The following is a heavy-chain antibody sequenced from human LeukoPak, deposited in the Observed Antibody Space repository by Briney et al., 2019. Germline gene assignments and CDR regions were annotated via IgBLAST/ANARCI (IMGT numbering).Heavy chain of an antibody. V-gene: IGHV1-58*01. CDR1: GFTFTSSA. CDR3: AAEPDSRELVGYGMDV. Sequence: SVKVSCKASGFTFTSSAVQWVRQARGQRLEWRGWIVVGSGNTNYAQKFQERVTITRDMSTSTAYMELSSLRSEDTAVYYCAAEPDSRELVGYGMDVWGKGTTVTVSS. J-gene: IGHJ6*04. D-gene: IGHD3-10*01. CDR2: IVVGSGNT.